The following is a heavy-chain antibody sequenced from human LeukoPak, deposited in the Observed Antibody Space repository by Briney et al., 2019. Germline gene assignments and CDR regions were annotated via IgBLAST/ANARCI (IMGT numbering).Heavy chain of an antibody. D-gene: IGHD4-17*01. CDR1: GYTLTELS. CDR3: TTEIFDYGDYFLAFDI. V-gene: IGHV1-24*01. J-gene: IGHJ3*02. Sequence: ASVQVSCKVSGYTLTELSMHWVRQAPGKGLEWMGSFDPEDDETIYAQKFQGRVTMTEDTSTHTAYMELSSLRSEDTAVYYCTTEIFDYGDYFLAFDIWGQGTMVTVSS. CDR2: FDPEDDET.